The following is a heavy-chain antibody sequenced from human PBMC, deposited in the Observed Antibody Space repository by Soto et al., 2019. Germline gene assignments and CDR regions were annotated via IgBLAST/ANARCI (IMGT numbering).Heavy chain of an antibody. V-gene: IGHV4-61*01. J-gene: IGHJ4*02. D-gene: IGHD2-8*02. CDR1: GGSVSSGSYY. Sequence: LSITGTVSGGSVSSGSYYWSWIREPPGKGLEWIGYIYYSGSTNYNPSLKSRVTISVDTSKNQFSLKLSSVTAADTAVYYCARTTGHPYYFAYRGQGTLVTVSS. CDR3: ARTTGHPYYFAY. CDR2: IYYSGST.